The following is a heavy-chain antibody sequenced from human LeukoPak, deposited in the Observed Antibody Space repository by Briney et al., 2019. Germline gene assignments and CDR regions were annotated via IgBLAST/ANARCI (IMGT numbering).Heavy chain of an antibody. Sequence: GGSLRLSCAASGFTFSSYSMNWVRQAPGKGLEWVSSISSSSSYIYYADSVKGRFTISRDNAKNSLCLQMNSLRAEDTAVYYCARSAYSSSSLDYWGQGTLVTVSS. D-gene: IGHD6-6*01. CDR2: ISSSSSYI. J-gene: IGHJ4*02. CDR1: GFTFSSYS. V-gene: IGHV3-21*01. CDR3: ARSAYSSSSLDY.